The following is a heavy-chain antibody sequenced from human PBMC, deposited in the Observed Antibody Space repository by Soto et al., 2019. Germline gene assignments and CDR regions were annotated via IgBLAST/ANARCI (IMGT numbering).Heavy chain of an antibody. CDR2: LSDSGGST. V-gene: IGHV3-23*01. D-gene: IGHD3-22*01. CDR3: ARDSGYDSTD. Sequence: EVQLLESGGGLVQPGGSLRLSCAASGFTVSSYGMSWVRQAPGKGPEWISGLSDSGGSTYYADSVKGRFTISRDNSNNTQYLQMNSLRVEDTAIYYCARDSGYDSTDWGQGTLVTVSS. CDR1: GFTVSSYG. J-gene: IGHJ4*02.